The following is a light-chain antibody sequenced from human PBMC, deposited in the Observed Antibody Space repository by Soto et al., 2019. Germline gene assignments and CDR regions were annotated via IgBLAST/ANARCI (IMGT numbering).Light chain of an antibody. CDR1: QGISSY. Sequence: AIRMTQSPSSFSASTGDRVTITCRASQGISSYLAWYQQKPGKAPKLLSYAASTLQRGVPSRFSGSGSGTDFTLTISCLQSEDFATYYCQQYYSYPYTFGQGXKL. V-gene: IGKV1-8*01. CDR3: QQYYSYPYT. CDR2: AAS. J-gene: IGKJ2*01.